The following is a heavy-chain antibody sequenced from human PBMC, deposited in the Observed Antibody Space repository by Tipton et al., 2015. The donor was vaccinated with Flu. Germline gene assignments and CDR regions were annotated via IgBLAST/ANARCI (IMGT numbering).Heavy chain of an antibody. CDR1: GFTFSDYY. CDR2: ISSSSSYI. CDR3: ARDPRYSSGWYEEEQNYFDY. J-gene: IGHJ4*02. D-gene: IGHD6-19*01. V-gene: IGHV3-11*06. Sequence: GSLRLSCAASGFTFSDYYMSWIRQAPGKGLEWVSSISSSSSYIYYADSVKGRFTISRDNAKNSLYLQMNSLRAEDTAVYYCARDPRYSSGWYEEEQNYFDYWGQGTLVTVSS.